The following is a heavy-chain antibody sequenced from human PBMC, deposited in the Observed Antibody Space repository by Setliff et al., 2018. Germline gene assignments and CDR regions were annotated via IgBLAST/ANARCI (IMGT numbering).Heavy chain of an antibody. CDR3: ARDFPTVVTPKEYFDL. J-gene: IGHJ2*01. V-gene: IGHV1-46*01. CDR1: GYTFTGYY. CDR2: IDPSGDYT. Sequence: SVKVSCKASGYTFTGYYMHWVRQAPGQGLEWMGIIDPSGDYTNYGQKFQGRVTMTRDTSTTTAYMELSSLRSEDTAVYYCARDFPTVVTPKEYFDLWGRGTLVTVSS. D-gene: IGHD4-17*01.